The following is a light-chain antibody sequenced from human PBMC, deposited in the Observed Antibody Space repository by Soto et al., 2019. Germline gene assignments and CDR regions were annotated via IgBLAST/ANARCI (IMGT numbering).Light chain of an antibody. V-gene: IGKV3-11*01. CDR1: QSVSSY. CDR3: QQRSNWRT. Sequence: EIVLTQSPATMSLSPGERATLSCRASQSVSSYLAWYQQKPGQTPRLLIYDASNRATGIRARFSGSGSGTDFTLTISGLEPEDFAVYYCQQRSNWRTFGQGTKLELK. J-gene: IGKJ2*01. CDR2: DAS.